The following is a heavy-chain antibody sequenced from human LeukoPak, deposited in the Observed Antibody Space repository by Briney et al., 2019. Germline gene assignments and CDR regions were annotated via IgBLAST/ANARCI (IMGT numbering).Heavy chain of an antibody. CDR1: GFTFRNYA. Sequence: PGGSLRLSCAASGFTFRNYAMNWVRQAPGKGLEWVSFISSSSTYIYYADSVKGRFTISRDNAKNSLYLQMNSLRAEDTAIYYCARQSITAYSLNFNYWGQGILVTVSS. CDR2: ISSSSTYI. J-gene: IGHJ4*02. D-gene: IGHD6-6*01. V-gene: IGHV3-21*01. CDR3: ARQSITAYSLNFNY.